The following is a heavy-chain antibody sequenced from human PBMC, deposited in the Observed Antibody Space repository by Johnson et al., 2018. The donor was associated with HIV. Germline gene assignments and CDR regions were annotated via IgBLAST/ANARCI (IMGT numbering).Heavy chain of an antibody. Sequence: QEQLVVSGGGVVQPGRSLRLSCAASGFTFSTYGMHWVRQTPGKGLEWVALISTDGNNKYYADSVKGRFTISRDNSKNTLYLQMNSLSAEDTAVYYCANGRAWELLSELEREYTEFEEWGQGTMVSVSS. V-gene: IGHV3-30*18. CDR3: ANGRAWELLSELEREYTEFEE. D-gene: IGHD1-26*01. CDR2: ISTDGNNK. J-gene: IGHJ3*01. CDR1: GFTFSTYG.